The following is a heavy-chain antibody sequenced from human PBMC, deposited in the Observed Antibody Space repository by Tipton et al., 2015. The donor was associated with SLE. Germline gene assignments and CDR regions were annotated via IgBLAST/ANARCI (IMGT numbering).Heavy chain of an antibody. J-gene: IGHJ6*02. CDR3: ARDDRVVVVPAAMGFLYGMDV. CDR1: GGSFNGYY. D-gene: IGHD2-2*01. CDR2: INHSGST. Sequence: TLSLTCAVYGGSFNGYYWSWIRQPPGKGLEWIGEINHSGSTNYNPSLKSRVTISVDTSKNQFSLKLSSVTASDTAVYYCARDDRVVVVPAAMGFLYGMDVWGQGTTVTVSS. V-gene: IGHV4-34*01.